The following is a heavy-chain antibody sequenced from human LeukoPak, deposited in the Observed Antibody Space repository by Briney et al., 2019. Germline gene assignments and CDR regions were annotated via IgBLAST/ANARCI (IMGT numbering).Heavy chain of an antibody. J-gene: IGHJ4*02. CDR1: AFTFSDYY. CDR3: ARDLTGGSYYFDY. V-gene: IGHV3-11*04. D-gene: IGHD1-26*01. CDR2: ISSSGSTI. Sequence: GGSLRLSCAASAFTFSDYYMSWIRQAPGKGLEWVSYISSSGSTIYYADSVKGRFTISRDNAKNSLYLQMNSLRAEDTAVYYCARDLTGGSYYFDYWGQGTLVTVSS.